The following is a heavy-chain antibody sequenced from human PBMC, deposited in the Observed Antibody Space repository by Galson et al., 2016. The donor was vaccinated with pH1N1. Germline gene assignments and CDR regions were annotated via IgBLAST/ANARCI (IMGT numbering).Heavy chain of an antibody. CDR3: ARSRVTFSSTTCLAV. V-gene: IGHV3-33*01. J-gene: IGHJ6*02. Sequence: SLRLSCAASGFTFSNYGMHWVRQAPGKGLEWVALIWYDGSNKYYADSVKGRFTISRDNSKNKLYLQMNSLRAEDTAVYYCARSRVTFSSTTCLAVWGQGTTVTVSS. CDR2: IWYDGSNK. CDR1: GFTFSNYG. D-gene: IGHD2-2*01.